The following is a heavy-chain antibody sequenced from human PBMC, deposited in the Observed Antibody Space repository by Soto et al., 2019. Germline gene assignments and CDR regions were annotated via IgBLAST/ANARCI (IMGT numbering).Heavy chain of an antibody. Sequence: SEAMSLTCTASGGSVTSGHYSWNWIRQPPGKGLEWIGYIYYTGSTNYNPSLGSRVTISVDTSKNQFSLKLSSVTAADTAVYYCARGRIEGGRNFGYWGQGTLVTVSS. CDR1: GGSVTSGHYS. CDR2: IYYTGST. D-gene: IGHD1-26*01. V-gene: IGHV4-61*01. CDR3: ARGRIEGGRNFGY. J-gene: IGHJ4*02.